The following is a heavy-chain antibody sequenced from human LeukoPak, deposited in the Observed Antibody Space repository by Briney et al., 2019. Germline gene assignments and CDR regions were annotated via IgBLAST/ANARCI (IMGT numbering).Heavy chain of an antibody. D-gene: IGHD4-17*01. CDR3: TTILFDYGDYFDY. J-gene: IGHJ4*02. V-gene: IGHV3-7*05. CDR1: GFTFNNYW. Sequence: GGSLRLSCAASGFTFNNYWMTWVRQAPGKGLEWVAVIKPDGSMQHYLDSEKGRFTISRDNAKNSLLLQMNSLRAEDTAVYYCTTILFDYGDYFDYWGQGTLVTVSS. CDR2: IKPDGSMQ.